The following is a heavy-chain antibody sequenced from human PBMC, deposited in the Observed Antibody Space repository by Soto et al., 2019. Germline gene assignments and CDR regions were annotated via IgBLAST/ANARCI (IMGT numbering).Heavy chain of an antibody. CDR2: IYPGDSDT. J-gene: IGHJ6*02. V-gene: IGHV5-51*01. D-gene: IGHD3-9*01. CDR3: ARHKAHYDILTGYLYYYYYGMDV. CDR1: GYSFTSYW. Sequence: GESLKISCKGSGYSFTSYWIGRVRQMPGKGLEWMGIIYPGDSDTRYSPSFQGQVTISADKSISTAYLQWSSLKASDTAMYYCARHKAHYDILTGYLYYYYYGMDVWGQGTTVTVSS.